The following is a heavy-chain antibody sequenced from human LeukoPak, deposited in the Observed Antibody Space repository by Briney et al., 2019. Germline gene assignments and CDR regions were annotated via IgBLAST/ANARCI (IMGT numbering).Heavy chain of an antibody. CDR3: ARNTTSSPWFDS. V-gene: IGHV4-59*01. Sequence: SETLSLTCTVSGGSISSYYWSWIRQPPGKGLEWIGYIYYSGSTNYNPSLKSRVTISVDTSKNQFSLKLSSVTAADTAVYYCARNTTSSPWFDSWGQGILVTVSS. CDR2: IYYSGST. CDR1: GGSISSYY. J-gene: IGHJ5*01. D-gene: IGHD2/OR15-2a*01.